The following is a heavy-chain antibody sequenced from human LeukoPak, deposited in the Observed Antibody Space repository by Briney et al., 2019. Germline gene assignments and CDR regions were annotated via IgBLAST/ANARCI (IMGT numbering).Heavy chain of an antibody. CDR1: DYTFPSYG. CDR3: ARMVGGVMGGAINWFDP. D-gene: IGHD3-10*01. CDR2: ISSYNDDT. Sequence: ASVKVSCKTSDYTFPSYGISWVRQAPGQGLEWMGWISSYNDDTKYAQKLQGRVTMATDTSTNTAYMELRSLRSDDTAVYYCARMVGGVMGGAINWFDPWGQGTLVTVSS. V-gene: IGHV1-18*01. J-gene: IGHJ5*02.